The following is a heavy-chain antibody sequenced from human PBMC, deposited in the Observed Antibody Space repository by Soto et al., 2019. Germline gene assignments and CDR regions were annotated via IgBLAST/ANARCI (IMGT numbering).Heavy chain of an antibody. D-gene: IGHD6-19*01. CDR1: GFTFSSYA. CDR3: AKVGTSGWDHSDY. CDR2: ISGSGGST. Sequence: PGGSLRLSCAASGFTFSSYAMSWVRQAPGKGLEWVSAISGSGGSTYYADSVKGRFTISRDNSKNTLYLQMNSLRADDTAVYYCAKVGTSGWDHSDYWGPGTLVIVSS. J-gene: IGHJ4*02. V-gene: IGHV3-23*01.